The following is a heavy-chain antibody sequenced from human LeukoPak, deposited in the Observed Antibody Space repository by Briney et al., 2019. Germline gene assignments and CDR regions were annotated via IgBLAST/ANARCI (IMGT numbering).Heavy chain of an antibody. CDR3: AGGNSGWHDFVGTKLDY. CDR1: GGSISSGGYY. J-gene: IGHJ4*02. D-gene: IGHD6-19*01. V-gene: IGHV4-31*03. CDR2: IYYSGST. Sequence: SETLSLTCTVSGGSISSGGYYWSWIRQHPGKGLEWIGYIYYSGSTYYNPSLKSRVTISVDTSKNQFSLKLSSVTAADTAVYYCAGGNSGWHDFVGTKLDYWGQGTLVTVSS.